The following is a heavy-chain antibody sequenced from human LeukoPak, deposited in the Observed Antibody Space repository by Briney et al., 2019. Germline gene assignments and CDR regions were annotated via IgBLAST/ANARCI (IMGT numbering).Heavy chain of an antibody. CDR1: GGSFSGHY. D-gene: IGHD2-2*01. J-gene: IGHJ5*02. Sequence: SETLSLTCAVYGGSFSGHYWSWIRQPPGKGLEWIGEINHSGNTNYNPSLKSRVTISLDTSKNQLSLKLTSVTAADTALYYCARGGLEYCSSASCYARFDPWGQGTLVTVSS. V-gene: IGHV4-34*01. CDR2: INHSGNT. CDR3: ARGGLEYCSSASCYARFDP.